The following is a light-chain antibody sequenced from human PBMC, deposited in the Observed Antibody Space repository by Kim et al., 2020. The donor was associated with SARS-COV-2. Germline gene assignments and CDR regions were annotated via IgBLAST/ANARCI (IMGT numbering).Light chain of an antibody. CDR3: QQSYGIPLT. CDR2: TAV. J-gene: IGKJ4*01. CDR1: QSIASY. V-gene: IGKV1-39*01. Sequence: DIQMTQSPSSLSASVGDRVTITCRASQSIASYLNWYQQKPGKAPKLLISTAVRLQSGVPSRFSGNVSGTDFTLSIGSLQPEDFATYSCQQSYGIPLTFGGGTKLEIK.